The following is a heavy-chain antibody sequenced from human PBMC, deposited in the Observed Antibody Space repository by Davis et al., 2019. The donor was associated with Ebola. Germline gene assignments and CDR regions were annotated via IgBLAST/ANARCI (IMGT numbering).Heavy chain of an antibody. Sequence: GESLKISCVASGITFSSYAMSWVRQAPGKGLEWVSVISGRGGRTYYADSVKGRFTISRDNSKNTLYMQMNSLRAEDTAVYYCTKATGAVAGNFPFDYWGQGTLVTVSS. CDR1: GITFSSYA. J-gene: IGHJ4*02. CDR3: TKATGAVAGNFPFDY. D-gene: IGHD6-19*01. V-gene: IGHV3-23*01. CDR2: ISGRGGRT.